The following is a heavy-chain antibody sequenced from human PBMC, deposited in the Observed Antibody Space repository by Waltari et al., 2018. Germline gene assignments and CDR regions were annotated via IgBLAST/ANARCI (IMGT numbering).Heavy chain of an antibody. CDR2: IYYSGST. J-gene: IGHJ6*03. CDR1: GGSISSHY. V-gene: IGHV4-59*11. Sequence: QVQLQESGPGLVKPSETLSLTCTVSGGSISSHYWSWIRQPPGKGLEWIGYIYYSGSTNYNPSLKSRVTISVDTSKNQFSLKLSSVTAADTAVYYCAREGTLEGYYYYYYMDVWGKGTTVTVSS. CDR3: AREGTLEGYYYYYYMDV. D-gene: IGHD3-10*01.